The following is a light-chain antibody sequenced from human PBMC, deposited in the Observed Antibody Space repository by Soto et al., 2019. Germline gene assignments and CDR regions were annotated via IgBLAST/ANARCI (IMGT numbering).Light chain of an antibody. CDR2: GAS. CDR1: QSINID. J-gene: IGKJ4*01. CDR3: QQYHICPLT. Sequence: EIVMTQSPVTLSASPGERATLSCRASQSINIDLAWYQQKPGRAPMLLIYGASTMSIGVKARFSGSGTETEFTLIISSLLSDGFAVYYCQQYHICPLTGGGGTKVEIK. V-gene: IGKV3-15*01.